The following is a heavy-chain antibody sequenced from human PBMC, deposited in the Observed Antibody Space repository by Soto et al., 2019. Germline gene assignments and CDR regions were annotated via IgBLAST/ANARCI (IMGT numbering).Heavy chain of an antibody. CDR2: ISGGSRTI. CDR1: GFTFSTYS. V-gene: IGHV3-48*01. J-gene: IGHJ5*02. D-gene: IGHD3-10*01. Sequence: EVQLVESGGGLLQPGGSLRLSCAVSGFTFSTYSMNWVRQAPGKGLEWVSYISGGSRTIFYADSVKGRFTISRDNAKNALYLQMNSLRAEDTAVYYCAREGTMVPGVLIDLWGQGTLVTVSS. CDR3: AREGTMVPGVLIDL.